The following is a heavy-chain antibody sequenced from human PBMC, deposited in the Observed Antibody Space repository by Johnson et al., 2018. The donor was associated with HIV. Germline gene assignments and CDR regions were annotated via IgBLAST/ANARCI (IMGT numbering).Heavy chain of an antibody. CDR3: ARSIGKYAFDI. J-gene: IGHJ3*02. D-gene: IGHD3-10*01. V-gene: IGHV3-13*01. CDR2: IGTAGDT. Sequence: VQLVESGGGLVQPGGSLRLSCAASGFTFSSYDMHWVRQATGKGLEWVSAIGTAGDTYYPGSGKGRFTISRENAKNSLYLQMNSLRAGDTAVYYCARSIGKYAFDIWGQGTMVTVSS. CDR1: GFTFSSYD.